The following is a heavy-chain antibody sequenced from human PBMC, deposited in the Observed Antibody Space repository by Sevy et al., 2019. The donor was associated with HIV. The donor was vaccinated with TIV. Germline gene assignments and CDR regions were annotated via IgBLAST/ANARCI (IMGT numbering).Heavy chain of an antibody. D-gene: IGHD6-13*01. CDR2: IYYSGST. CDR3: AREGPRIAQFDY. CDR1: GDSLSSNDYY. Sequence: SETLSITCTVSGDSLSSNDYYWAWIRQPPGKGLDWIGSIYYSGSTYYNPSLKSRVTISVDTSKNQFSLKLRSVTAAVTAVYYCAREGPRIAQFDYWGQGTLVTVSS. J-gene: IGHJ4*02. V-gene: IGHV4-39*02.